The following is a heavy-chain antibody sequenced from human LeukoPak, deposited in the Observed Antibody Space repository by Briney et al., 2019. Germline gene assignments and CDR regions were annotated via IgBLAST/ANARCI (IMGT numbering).Heavy chain of an antibody. CDR3: ARGLRRYYFDY. J-gene: IGHJ4*02. Sequence: KPSETLSLTCTVSGGSISSYYWSWIRQPPGKGLEWIGYIYYSGSTNYNPSLKSRVTISVDTSKNQFSLKLSSVTAADTAVYYCARGLRRYYFDYWGQGTLVTVSS. CDR1: GGSISSYY. V-gene: IGHV4-59*01. CDR2: IYYSGST. D-gene: IGHD4-17*01.